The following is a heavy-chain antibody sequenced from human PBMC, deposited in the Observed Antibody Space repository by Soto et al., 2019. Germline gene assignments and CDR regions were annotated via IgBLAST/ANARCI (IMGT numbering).Heavy chain of an antibody. V-gene: IGHV4-59*01. J-gene: IGHJ5*02. D-gene: IGHD5-18*01. CDR2: IDYSGST. CDR3: ARGVRDSYGYWFDP. CDR1: GGSISSYY. Sequence: SETLSLTCTVSGGSISSYYWSWIRQPPGKGLEWIGDIDYSGSTNYNPSIKSRVTISVDTSRNQFFLKLSSVTAADTAVYYCARGVRDSYGYWFDPWGQGTLVTVSS.